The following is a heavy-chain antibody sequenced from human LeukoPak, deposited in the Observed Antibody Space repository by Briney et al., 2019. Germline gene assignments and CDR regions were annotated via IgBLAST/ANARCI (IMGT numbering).Heavy chain of an antibody. V-gene: IGHV4-59*01. CDR1: GGSISSYY. CDR2: IYYSGST. CDR3: AREASIAALLGYYYYMDV. D-gene: IGHD6-6*01. Sequence: PSETLSLTCTVSGGSISSYYWSWIRQPPGKGLEWIGYIYYSGSTNYNPSLKSRVTISVDTSKNQFSLKLSSVTAADTAVYYCAREASIAALLGYYYYMDVWGKGTTVTVSS. J-gene: IGHJ6*03.